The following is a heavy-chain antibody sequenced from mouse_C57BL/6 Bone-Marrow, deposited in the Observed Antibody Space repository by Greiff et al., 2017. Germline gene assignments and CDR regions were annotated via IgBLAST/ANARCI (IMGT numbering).Heavy chain of an antibody. D-gene: IGHD2-3*01. Sequence: QVQLQQPGAELVRPGSSVKLSCKASGYTFTSYWMDWVKQRPGQGLEWIGNIYPSDSETHYNQKFKDKATLTVDKSSSTAYMQLSSLTSEDSAVYYCARSDGYPIFDYWGQGTTLTVSS. J-gene: IGHJ2*01. CDR2: IYPSDSET. CDR1: GYTFTSYW. V-gene: IGHV1-61*01. CDR3: ARSDGYPIFDY.